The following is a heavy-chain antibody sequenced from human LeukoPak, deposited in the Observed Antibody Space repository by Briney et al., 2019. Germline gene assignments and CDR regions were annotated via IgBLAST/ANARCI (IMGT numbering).Heavy chain of an antibody. CDR1: GFTFSSYS. J-gene: IGHJ4*02. CDR3: ARDGEGFDY. Sequence: GGSLRLSCAASGFTFSSYSMNWVRQAPGKGLEWVSSISSSSGYIYYADSVKGRFTISRDNAKNSLYLQMNSLRAEDTAVYYCARDGEGFDYWGQGTLVTVSS. V-gene: IGHV3-21*01. CDR2: ISSSSGYI.